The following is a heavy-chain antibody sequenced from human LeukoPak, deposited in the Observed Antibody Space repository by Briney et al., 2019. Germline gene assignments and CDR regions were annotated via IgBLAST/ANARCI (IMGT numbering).Heavy chain of an antibody. CDR3: TRDTFGGDDF. D-gene: IGHD3-16*01. CDR1: GFTFSSYA. J-gene: IGHJ4*02. V-gene: IGHV3-23*01. CDR2: ISGSGLST. Sequence: GGSLRLSCAASGFTFSSYAMSWVRQAPGEGLEWVSAISGSGLSTYYADSVKGRFTISRDNAKNTLSLQMNSLRAEDTAVYYCTRDTFGGDDFWGQGTLVTVSS.